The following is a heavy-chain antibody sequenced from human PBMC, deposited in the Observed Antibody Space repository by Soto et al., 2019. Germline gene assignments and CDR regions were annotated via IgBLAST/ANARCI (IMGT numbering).Heavy chain of an antibody. CDR1: GFTFSNAW. CDR3: ATGLFFDY. D-gene: IGHD3-10*01. CDR2: FKSKYNGGTI. J-gene: IGHJ4*02. V-gene: IGHV3-15*01. Sequence: GGSLRLSCVGSGFTFSNAWMSWVRQAPGTGLEWVARFKSKYNGGTIDYAAPVKGRFTISRDDSKNTVYLQMNSLKTEDTAVYYCATGLFFDYWGQGT.